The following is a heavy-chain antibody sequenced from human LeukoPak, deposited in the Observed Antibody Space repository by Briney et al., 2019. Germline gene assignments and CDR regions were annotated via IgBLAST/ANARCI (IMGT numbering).Heavy chain of an antibody. Sequence: GGSLRLSCAASGFTFSSYSMTWVRQAPGKGLEWVANIKEDGSEKYYVDSVKGRFTISRDNAKNSLYLQMNSLRAEDTAVYYCARDLPTGSDFFDYWGQGTLVTVSS. D-gene: IGHD6-6*01. V-gene: IGHV3-7*01. CDR1: GFTFSSYS. CDR3: ARDLPTGSDFFDY. CDR2: IKEDGSEK. J-gene: IGHJ4*02.